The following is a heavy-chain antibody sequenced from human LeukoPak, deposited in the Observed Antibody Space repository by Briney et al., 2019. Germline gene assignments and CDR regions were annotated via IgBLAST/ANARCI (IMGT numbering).Heavy chain of an antibody. CDR2: ISGYNGNT. V-gene: IGHV1-18*01. Sequence: ASVKVSCKASGYTFSSYAINWVRQAPGQGLEWMGWISGYNGNTNYAQKFQGRVTMTTDTSTNTAYMEVKSLRSDDTAVYYCARLDITFGGGIVNAGSNYWGQGTLVTVFS. CDR3: ARLDITFGGGIVNAGSNY. CDR1: GYTFSSYA. D-gene: IGHD3-16*02. J-gene: IGHJ4*02.